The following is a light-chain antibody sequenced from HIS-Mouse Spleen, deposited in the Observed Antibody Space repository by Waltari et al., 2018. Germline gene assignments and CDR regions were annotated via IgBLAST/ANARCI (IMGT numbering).Light chain of an antibody. CDR1: KLGDKY. CDR2: QDS. CDR3: QAWDSSYSV. V-gene: IGLV3-1*01. J-gene: IGLJ2*01. Sequence: SYELTQPPSVSVPPGQPASITCSGDKLGDKYACWYQQKPGQSPVLVIYQDSKRPSGIPERFSGSNSGNTDTLTISGTQAMDEADYYCQAWDSSYSVFGGGTKLTVL.